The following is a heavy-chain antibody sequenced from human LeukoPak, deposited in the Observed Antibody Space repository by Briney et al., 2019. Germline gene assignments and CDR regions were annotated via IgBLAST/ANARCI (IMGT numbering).Heavy chain of an antibody. CDR2: TYQRSKWYN. CDR1: VDSLSSNNAA. CDR3: ARDAFGGRSGDTFDI. V-gene: IGHV6-1*01. Sequence: SQTLSLTRAISVDSLSSNNAAWNWIRHSPSRGLEWLGRTYQRSKWYNDYAGSVKSRITINPDTSKNQFSLQLNPVTPEDTAMYSCARDAFGGRSGDTFDIWGRGTMVTVSS. D-gene: IGHD1-26*01. J-gene: IGHJ3*02.